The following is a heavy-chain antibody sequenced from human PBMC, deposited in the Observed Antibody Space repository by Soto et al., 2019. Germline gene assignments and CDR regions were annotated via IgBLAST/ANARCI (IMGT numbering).Heavy chain of an antibody. CDR3: ARSMTLDRASPFDC. D-gene: IGHD3-10*01. V-gene: IGHV4-59*08. Sequence: SETLSLTCSVSGGSVSTYYWGWIRQPPGKGLEWIAYIHNSGTTNYNPSLKSRVTISIDTSKNQFSLMVTSMTAADTAVYYCARSMTLDRASPFDCWGQGTLVTVS. CDR1: GGSVSTYY. CDR2: IHNSGTT. J-gene: IGHJ4*02.